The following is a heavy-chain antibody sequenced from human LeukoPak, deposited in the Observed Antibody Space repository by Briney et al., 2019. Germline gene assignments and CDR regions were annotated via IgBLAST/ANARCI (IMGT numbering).Heavy chain of an antibody. CDR1: GFTVSSNY. Sequence: GGSLRLSCAASGFTVSSNYMSWVRQAPEGKGLEWVSVIYSDGSTYYADSVKGRFTISRDISKNMLFLQMNSLRAEDTGLYYCTRETGATDSWGQGALVTVSS. D-gene: IGHD1-26*01. CDR2: IYSDGST. V-gene: IGHV3-66*01. CDR3: TRETGATDS. J-gene: IGHJ4*02.